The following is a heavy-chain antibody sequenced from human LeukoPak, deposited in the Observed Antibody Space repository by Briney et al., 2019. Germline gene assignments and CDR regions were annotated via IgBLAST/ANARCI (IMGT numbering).Heavy chain of an antibody. CDR1: GFSFSSYE. J-gene: IGHJ4*02. CDR2: ISSSGSTI. D-gene: IGHD5-12*01. Sequence: GGSLRLSCAASGFSFSSYEMNWVRQAPGKGLEWVSYISSSGSTIYYADSVKGRFTNSRNNAKNSLYLQMNSLRAEDTAVYYCAREWLRPPYYFDYWGQGTLVTVSS. V-gene: IGHV3-48*03. CDR3: AREWLRPPYYFDY.